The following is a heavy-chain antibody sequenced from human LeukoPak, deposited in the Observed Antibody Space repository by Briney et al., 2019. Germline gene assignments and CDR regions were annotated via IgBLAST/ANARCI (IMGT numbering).Heavy chain of an antibody. CDR1: GGSISSSSYY. D-gene: IGHD2-21*02. CDR3: ARGGDWLFDY. V-gene: IGHV4-39*01. Sequence: SETLSLTCTVSGGSISSSSYYWGWIRQPPGKGLEWIGSIYYSGSTYYNPSLKSRVTISVDTSKNQFSLKLSSVTAADTAVYYCARGGDWLFDYWGQGVLVTVSS. J-gene: IGHJ4*02. CDR2: IYYSGST.